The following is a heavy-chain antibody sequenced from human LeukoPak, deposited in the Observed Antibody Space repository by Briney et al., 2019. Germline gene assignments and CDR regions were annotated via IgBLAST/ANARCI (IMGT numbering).Heavy chain of an antibody. V-gene: IGHV7-4-1*02. J-gene: IGHJ6*02. D-gene: IGHD3-9*01. Sequence: ASVKVSCKASGYTFTSYDINWVRQAPGQGLEWMGWINTNTGNPTYAQGFTGRFVFSLDTSVSTAYLQISSLKAEDTAVYYCARDGGHYDILTGYLLKRNYYYGMDVWGQGTTVTVSS. CDR3: ARDGGHYDILTGYLLKRNYYYGMDV. CDR2: INTNTGNP. CDR1: GYTFTSYD.